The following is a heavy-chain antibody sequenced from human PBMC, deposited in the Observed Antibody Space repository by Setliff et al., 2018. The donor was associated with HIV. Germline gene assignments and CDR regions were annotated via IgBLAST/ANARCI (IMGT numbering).Heavy chain of an antibody. D-gene: IGHD3-10*01. V-gene: IGHV3-23*01. Sequence: PGGSLRLSCAASGFTFSSFAMSWVRQAPGKGLEWVSGISGSGGSTYYADSVKGRFTISRDNSKNTLYLQMNSLRAEDTAVYYCAKRTSVGSLVWGEGTLVTVAS. CDR2: ISGSGGST. J-gene: IGHJ4*01. CDR1: GFTFSSFA. CDR3: AKRTSVGSLV.